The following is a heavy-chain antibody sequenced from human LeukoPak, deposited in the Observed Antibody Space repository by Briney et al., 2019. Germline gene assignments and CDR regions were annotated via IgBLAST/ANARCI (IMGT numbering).Heavy chain of an antibody. CDR2: IRCSGNYR. CDR1: GFTFSSYA. Sequence: PGGSLRLSCVASGFTFSSYAMSWVRQAPGKGLEWVSVIRCSGNYRYYADSEKGRFTISRDNSENTLYLQMNSLRAEDTAIYYSAKVTGDYDKYFYGMDDWGQGTTVTVSS. V-gene: IGHV3-23*01. CDR3: AKVTGDYDKYFYGMDD. D-gene: IGHD4-17*01. J-gene: IGHJ6*02.